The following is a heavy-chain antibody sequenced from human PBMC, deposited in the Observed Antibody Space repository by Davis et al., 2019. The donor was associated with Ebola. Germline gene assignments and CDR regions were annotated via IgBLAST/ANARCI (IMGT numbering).Heavy chain of an antibody. Sequence: PSETLSLTCTVSGGSISSYYWSWIRQPPGKGLEWIGYIYYSGSTNYNPSLKSRVTISVDTSKNQFSLKLSSVTAADTAVYYCARQTFLDDTYSSSWYGWFDPWGQGTLVTVSS. J-gene: IGHJ5*02. V-gene: IGHV4-59*08. CDR3: ARQTFLDDTYSSSWYGWFDP. CDR2: IYYSGST. CDR1: GGSISSYY. D-gene: IGHD6-13*01.